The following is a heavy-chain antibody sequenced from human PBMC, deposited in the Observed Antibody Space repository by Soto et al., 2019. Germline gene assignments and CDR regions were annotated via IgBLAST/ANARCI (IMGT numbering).Heavy chain of an antibody. CDR3: ARALTISFAHYFDY. D-gene: IGHD3-9*01. CDR2: INHSGST. J-gene: IGHJ4*02. Sequence: SETLSLTCAVYGGSFSGYYWSWIRQPPGKGLEWIGEINHSGSTNYNPSLKSRVTISVDTSKNQFSLKLSSVTAADTAVYYCARALTISFAHYFDYWGQGTLVTVSS. CDR1: GGSFSGYY. V-gene: IGHV4-34*01.